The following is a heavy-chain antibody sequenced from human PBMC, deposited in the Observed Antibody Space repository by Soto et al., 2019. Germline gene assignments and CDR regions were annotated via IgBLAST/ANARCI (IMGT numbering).Heavy chain of an antibody. D-gene: IGHD5-12*01. CDR2: IWYDGSNK. J-gene: IGHJ2*01. V-gene: IGHV3-33*01. Sequence: QVQLVESGGGVVQPGRSLRLSCAASGFTFSSYGMHWVRQAPGKGLEWVAVIWYDGSNKYYADSVKGRFTISRDNSKNTLYLQMNSLRAEDTAVYYCARGEHPYGGYANWYFDLWGRGTLVTVSS. CDR1: GFTFSSYG. CDR3: ARGEHPYGGYANWYFDL.